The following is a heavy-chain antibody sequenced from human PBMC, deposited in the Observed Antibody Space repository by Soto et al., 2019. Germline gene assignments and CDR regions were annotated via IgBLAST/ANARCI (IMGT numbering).Heavy chain of an antibody. CDR3: AREHDLGGKFDY. D-gene: IGHD2-15*01. Sequence: SETPSLTCLFSGVSLTSGNYFLRWILQHPGKGLEWIGYIFDSGTTYYNPSLKSRASLSIDTSKNQFSLKLTSVTAADTAVYYCAREHDLGGKFDYWGQGALVTVSS. CDR2: IFDSGTT. J-gene: IGHJ4*01. V-gene: IGHV4-31*03. CDR1: GVSLTSGNYF.